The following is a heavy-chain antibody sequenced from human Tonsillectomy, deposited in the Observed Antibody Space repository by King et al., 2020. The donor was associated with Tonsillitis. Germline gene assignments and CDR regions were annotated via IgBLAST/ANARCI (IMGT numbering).Heavy chain of an antibody. CDR2: IYASGYT. CDR1: GGSLSSYY. V-gene: IGHV4-4*07. D-gene: IGHD3-22*01. J-gene: IGHJ4*02. Sequence: VQLQESGPGLVKASETLSLTCTVSGGSLSSYYWTWIPQPAGEGLEWIGRIYASGYTNYDPPLNGRVTLSVDTSKNQFSLRLSSVTAADTAVYYCARDKGGSSSYYTPVDHWGQGTLVTVSS. CDR3: ARDKGGSSSYYTPVDH.